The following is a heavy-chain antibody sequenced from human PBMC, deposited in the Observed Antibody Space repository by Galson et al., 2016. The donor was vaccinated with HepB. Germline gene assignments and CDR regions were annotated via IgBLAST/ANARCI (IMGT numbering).Heavy chain of an antibody. J-gene: IGHJ6*02. CDR2: IYYIGST. D-gene: IGHD1-1*01. Sequence: SETLSLTCSVSGDSANYFYWSWIRQSPGKGLEWIGYIYYIGSTSYNPSLKSRLTISIDKSKNRFSLQLNAVTAADTAVYFCARRRPGGSMDFWGPGTTVTVSS. V-gene: IGHV4-59*08. CDR3: ARRRPGGSMDF. CDR1: GDSANYFY.